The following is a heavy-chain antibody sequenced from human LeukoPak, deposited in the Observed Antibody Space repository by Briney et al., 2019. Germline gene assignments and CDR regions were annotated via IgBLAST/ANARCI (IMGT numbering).Heavy chain of an antibody. V-gene: IGHV1-46*01. Sequence: RASVKVSCKASGYTFTSYYMHWVRQAPGQGLGWMGIINPGGGSTSYAQKFQGRVTMTRDTSTSTVYMELSSLRSEDTAVYYCARPRDGYNYFDYWGQGILVTVSS. CDR3: ARPRDGYNYFDY. CDR2: INPGGGST. D-gene: IGHD5-24*01. J-gene: IGHJ4*02. CDR1: GYTFTSYY.